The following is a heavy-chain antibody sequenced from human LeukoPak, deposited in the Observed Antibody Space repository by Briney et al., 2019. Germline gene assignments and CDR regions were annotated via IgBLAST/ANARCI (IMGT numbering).Heavy chain of an antibody. CDR3: TSRYYDILTGYFLFDY. CDR2: IRSKSNSYAT. D-gene: IGHD3-9*01. J-gene: IGHJ4*02. Sequence: GGSLRLSCAASLFTFSGSAMHWVRQASGKGLEWVGRIRSKSNSYATAYAASVKGRFTISRDDSKNTAYLQMNSLKTEDTGVYYCTSRYYDILTGYFLFDYWGQGTLVTVSS. CDR1: LFTFSGSA. V-gene: IGHV3-73*01.